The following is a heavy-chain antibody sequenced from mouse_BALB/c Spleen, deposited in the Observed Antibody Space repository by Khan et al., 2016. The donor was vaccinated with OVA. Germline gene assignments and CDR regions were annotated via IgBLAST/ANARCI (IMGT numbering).Heavy chain of an antibody. V-gene: IGHV1S136*01. CDR1: GYTFTSYV. J-gene: IGHJ2*01. CDR3: ARSYRSAAYFDC. CDR2: IYPYDDDT. D-gene: IGHD2-14*01. Sequence: VQLQQPGPELVKPGPSVKMSCKASGYTFTSYVIHWVKQKPGQGLEWLGYIYPYDDDTKYNEKFKGKATLNSDKTSSTAYMDRNSLTHEDSAVYFCARSYRSAAYFDCWRRGTTLTVSS.